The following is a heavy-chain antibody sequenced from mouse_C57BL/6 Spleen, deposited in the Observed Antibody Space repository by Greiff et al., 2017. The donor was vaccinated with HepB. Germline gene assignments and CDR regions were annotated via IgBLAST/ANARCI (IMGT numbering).Heavy chain of an antibody. Sequence: VKLVESGAELVKPGASVKISCKASGYAFSSYWMNWVKQRPGKGLEWIGQIYPGDGDTNYNGKFKGKATLTADKSSSTAYMQPSSLTSEDSAVYFCARHYGSSAFAYWGQGTLVTVSA. J-gene: IGHJ3*01. CDR3: ARHYGSSAFAY. V-gene: IGHV1-80*01. CDR2: IYPGDGDT. CDR1: GYAFSSYW. D-gene: IGHD1-1*01.